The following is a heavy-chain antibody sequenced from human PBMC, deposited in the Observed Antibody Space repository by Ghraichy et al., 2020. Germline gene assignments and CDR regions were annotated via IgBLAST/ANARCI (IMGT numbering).Heavy chain of an antibody. CDR3: ARDLRPPLNFWSGYYYDAFDI. Sequence: GGSLRLSCAASGFTFSSYWMSWVRQAPGKGLEWVANIKQDGSEKYYVDSVKGRFTISRDNAKNSLYLQMNSLRAEDTAVYYCARDLRPPLNFWSGYYYDAFDIWGQGTMVTVSS. V-gene: IGHV3-7*03. J-gene: IGHJ3*02. CDR1: GFTFSSYW. CDR2: IKQDGSEK. D-gene: IGHD3-3*01.